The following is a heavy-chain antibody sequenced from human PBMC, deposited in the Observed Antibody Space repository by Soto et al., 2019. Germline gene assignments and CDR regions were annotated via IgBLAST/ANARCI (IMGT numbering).Heavy chain of an antibody. Sequence: QVTLKESGPVLVKPTETLTLTCTVSGFSLSNARMGVSWIRQPPGKALEWLAHIFSNDEKSYSTSLKSRLTIAKDHSKSQVVLTMTNMDPVDTATYYCARIIVVVVAATRFDPWGQGTLVTVSS. CDR1: GFSLSNARMG. V-gene: IGHV2-26*01. J-gene: IGHJ5*02. D-gene: IGHD2-15*01. CDR2: IFSNDEK. CDR3: ARIIVVVVAATRFDP.